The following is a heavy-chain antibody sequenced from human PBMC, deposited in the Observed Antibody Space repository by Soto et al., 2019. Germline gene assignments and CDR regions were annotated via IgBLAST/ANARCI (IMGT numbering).Heavy chain of an antibody. D-gene: IGHD2-21*02. Sequence: GGSLRLSCAASGFTFSSYAMAWVRQGPWKWLEWVSPIRGRGDRTYYADSVKGRFTISIDTSKNQFSLKLSSVTATDTAVYYCARQRTTVVTQAYFDHWGQGALVTVSS. CDR2: IRGRGDRT. CDR3: ARQRTTVVTQAYFDH. V-gene: IGHV3-23*01. J-gene: IGHJ4*02. CDR1: GFTFSSYA.